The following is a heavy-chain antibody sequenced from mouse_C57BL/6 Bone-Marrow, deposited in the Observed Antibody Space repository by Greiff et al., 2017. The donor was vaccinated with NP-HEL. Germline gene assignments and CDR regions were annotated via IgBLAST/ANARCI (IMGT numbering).Heavy chain of an antibody. V-gene: IGHV1-64*01. CDR3: ARYDGYYRYFDV. Sequence: VQLQQPRAELVKPGASVKLSCKASGYTFTSYWMHWVKQRPGQGLEWIGMIHPNSGSTNYNEKFKSKATLTVDKSSSTAYMQLSSLTSEDSAVYYCARYDGYYRYFDVWGTGTTVTVSS. CDR2: IHPNSGST. CDR1: GYTFTSYW. D-gene: IGHD2-3*01. J-gene: IGHJ1*03.